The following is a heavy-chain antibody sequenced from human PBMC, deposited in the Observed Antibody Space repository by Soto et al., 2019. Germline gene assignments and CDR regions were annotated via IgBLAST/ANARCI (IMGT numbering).Heavy chain of an antibody. J-gene: IGHJ5*02. CDR3: ARANRPITMTYLNWFDP. CDR1: GGSVSSNDYS. Sequence: SSETLSLTCTVSGGSVSSNDYSWGWVRQSPGKGLEWIGAIYSHDDTHYNPSLLSRVTISVDRSKNRFSLNLNSVTAADTAVYYCARANRPITMTYLNWFDPWGQGTLVTVSS. V-gene: IGHV4-39*07. CDR2: IYSHDDT. D-gene: IGHD3-22*01.